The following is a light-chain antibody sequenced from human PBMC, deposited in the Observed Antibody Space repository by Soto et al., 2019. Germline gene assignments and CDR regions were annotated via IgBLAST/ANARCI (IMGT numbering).Light chain of an antibody. CDR2: DAS. Sequence: FQLTQSTSSLSASVGDRVTITSRASQTIGRFLSWYQQKPGKAPKLLIYDASSLESGVPSRFSGIGSGTEFTLTISSMKPEDFASYYCQQYNSYSTFGQGTKVDIK. CDR1: QTIGRF. V-gene: IGKV1-5*01. CDR3: QQYNSYST. J-gene: IGKJ1*01.